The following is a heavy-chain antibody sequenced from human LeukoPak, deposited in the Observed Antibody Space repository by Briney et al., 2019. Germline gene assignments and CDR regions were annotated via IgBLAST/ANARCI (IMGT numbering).Heavy chain of an antibody. CDR3: ARDRMIVVVITTDYYYYGMDV. D-gene: IGHD3-22*01. CDR1: GFTFSSYA. Sequence: GGSLRLSCAASGFTFSSYAMHWVRQAPGKGLEWVAVISYDGSNKYNADSVKGRSTISRDNSKNTLYLQMNSLRAEDTAVYYCARDRMIVVVITTDYYYYGMDVWGQGTTVTVSS. V-gene: IGHV3-30*04. J-gene: IGHJ6*02. CDR2: ISYDGSNK.